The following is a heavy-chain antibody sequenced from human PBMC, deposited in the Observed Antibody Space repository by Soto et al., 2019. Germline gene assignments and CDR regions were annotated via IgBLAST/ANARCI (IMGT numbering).Heavy chain of an antibody. D-gene: IGHD1-26*01. CDR3: ARDLLSGGPPSDI. CDR1: GGSITNHY. CDR2: IYYSGST. J-gene: IGHJ3*02. Sequence: PSETLSLTCTVSGGSITNHYWSWIRQHPGKGLEWIGYIYYSGSTYYNPSLKSRVTISVDTSKNQFSLKLSSVTAADTAVYYCARDLLSGGPPSDIWGQGTMVTV. V-gene: IGHV4-59*06.